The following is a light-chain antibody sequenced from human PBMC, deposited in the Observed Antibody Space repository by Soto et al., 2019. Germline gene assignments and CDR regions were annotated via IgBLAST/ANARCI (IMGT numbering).Light chain of an antibody. V-gene: IGKV1-39*01. J-gene: IGKJ2*01. CDR1: QNIRTY. CDR2: AAT. Sequence: DIQLTQSPSSLSASVGDRVNITCRASQNIRTYLNWYQQKPGKAPTLLIYAATTLQSGVPSTFIASASGTDFSLTISSLQPGDVATYYCQQSYSTLYTFGQGTKLEIK. CDR3: QQSYSTLYT.